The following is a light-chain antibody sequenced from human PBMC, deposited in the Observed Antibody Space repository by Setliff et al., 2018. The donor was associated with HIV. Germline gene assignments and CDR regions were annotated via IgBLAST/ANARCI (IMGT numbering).Light chain of an antibody. J-gene: IGLJ3*02. V-gene: IGLV2-8*01. Sequence: QSALTQPPSASGSPGQSVTISCTGTSSDVGTYDYVSWYQQHPGKAPKLMMSEVTKRPSGVPDRFSGSKYGNTASLTVSGLQVEDEADYYCSSYAGSNNWVFGGGTKSPS. CDR1: SSDVGTYDY. CDR2: EVT. CDR3: SSYAGSNNWV.